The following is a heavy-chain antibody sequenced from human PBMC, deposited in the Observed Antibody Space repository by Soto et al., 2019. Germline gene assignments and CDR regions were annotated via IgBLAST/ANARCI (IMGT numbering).Heavy chain of an antibody. J-gene: IGHJ6*02. Sequence: SVKVSCKXSGGTFSSYAISWVRQAPGQGLEWMGGIIPIFGTANYAQKFQGRVTITADESTSTAYMELSSLRSEDTAVYYCAYTQLGYCSSTSCYMPSSSSPWDYYYGMDVWGQGTTVTVSS. D-gene: IGHD2-2*02. CDR3: AYTQLGYCSSTSCYMPSSSSPWDYYYGMDV. CDR1: GGTFSSYA. V-gene: IGHV1-69*13. CDR2: IIPIFGTA.